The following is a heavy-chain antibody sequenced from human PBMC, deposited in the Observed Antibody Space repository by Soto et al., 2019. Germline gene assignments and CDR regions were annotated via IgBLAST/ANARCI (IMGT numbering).Heavy chain of an antibody. J-gene: IGHJ4*02. V-gene: IGHV3-30-3*01. CDR3: ARDQRYCSGGSCYLRNYYFDY. CDR1: GFTFSSYA. D-gene: IGHD2-15*01. CDR2: ISYDGSNK. Sequence: QVQLVESGGGVVQPGRSLRLSCAASGFTFSSYAMHWVRQAPGKGLEWVAVISYDGSNKYYADSVKGRFTISRDNSKNTRFLRMISLRAENTAVYYCARDQRYCSGGSCYLRNYYFDYWGQGTLVTVSS.